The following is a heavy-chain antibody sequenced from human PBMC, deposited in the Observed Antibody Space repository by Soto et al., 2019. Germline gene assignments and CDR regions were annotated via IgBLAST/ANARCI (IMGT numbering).Heavy chain of an antibody. CDR2: ISWDGGST. Sequence: GGSLRLSCAASGFTFDDCTMHWVRQAPGKGLEWVSLISWDGGSTYYADSVKGRFTISRDNSKNSLYLQMNSLRTEDTALYYCAKDISYVDYGQGYYYYGMDVSGQATTVSVSS. V-gene: IGHV3-43*01. CDR3: AKDISYVDYGQGYYYYGMDV. CDR1: GFTFDDCT. J-gene: IGHJ6*02. D-gene: IGHD4-17*01.